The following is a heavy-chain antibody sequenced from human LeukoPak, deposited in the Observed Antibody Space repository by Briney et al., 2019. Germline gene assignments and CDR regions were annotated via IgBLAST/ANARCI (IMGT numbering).Heavy chain of an antibody. Sequence: GGSLRLSCAASGFTFSSYSMNWVRQAPGKGLEWVAKIIQDGSEEYYLDSVKGRFIISRDNGKNSLYLEMNSLRVEDTAVYYCARDWRQDNAFDLWGRGTMVTVSS. CDR3: ARDWRQDNAFDL. V-gene: IGHV3-7*01. D-gene: IGHD2-15*01. J-gene: IGHJ3*01. CDR2: IIQDGSEE. CDR1: GFTFSSYS.